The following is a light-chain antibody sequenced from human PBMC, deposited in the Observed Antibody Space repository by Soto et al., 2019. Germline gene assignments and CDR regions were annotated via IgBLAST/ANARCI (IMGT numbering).Light chain of an antibody. J-gene: IGKJ5*01. CDR3: QQRGNWPRIT. CDR1: QSVDIN. CDR2: GAS. V-gene: IGKV3-11*01. Sequence: EIVLAQAPGSLSVSPGEGVTLSWRASQSVDINLAWYQQKPGQAPRLLIYGASTKATDMPGRFSGRGSGTDSTLTIGSLEPEDFAVYYCQQRGNWPRITFGQGTRLEIK.